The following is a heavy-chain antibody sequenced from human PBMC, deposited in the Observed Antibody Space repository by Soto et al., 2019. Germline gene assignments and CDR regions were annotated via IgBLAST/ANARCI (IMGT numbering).Heavy chain of an antibody. CDR2: IYYSGST. J-gene: IGHJ4*02. CDR3: ARDSTMFTPYFDY. Sequence: TLSLTCTVSGGSISSGDYYWSWIRQPPGKGLEWIGYIYYSGSTYYNPSLKSRVTISVDTSKNQFSLKLSSVTAADTAVYYCARDSTMFTPYFDYWGQGTLVTVSS. V-gene: IGHV4-30-4*01. D-gene: IGHD3-10*02. CDR1: GGSISSGDYY.